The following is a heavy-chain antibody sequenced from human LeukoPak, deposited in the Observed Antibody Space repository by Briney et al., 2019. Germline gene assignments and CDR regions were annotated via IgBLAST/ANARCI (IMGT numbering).Heavy chain of an antibody. V-gene: IGHV3-30-3*01. CDR2: ISYDGSNK. D-gene: IGHD5-18*01. CDR3: ARDHRTRYSYTTYYFDY. CDR1: GFTFSSYA. Sequence: PGRSLRLSCAASGFTFSSYAMHWVRQAPGKGLEWVAVISYDGSNKYYADSVKGRFTISRDNSKNTLYLQMNSLRAEDTAVYYCARDHRTRYSYTTYYFDYCGQGTLVTVSS. J-gene: IGHJ4*02.